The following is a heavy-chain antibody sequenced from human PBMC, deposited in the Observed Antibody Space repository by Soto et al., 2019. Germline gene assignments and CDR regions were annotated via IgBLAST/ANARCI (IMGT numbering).Heavy chain of an antibody. CDR3: ARHSSSWYWDY. D-gene: IGHD6-13*01. CDR2: IYYSGST. Sequence: PSETLSLTCTVSGGSISSSSDYWGWIRQPPGKGLEWIGSIYYSGSTYYNPSLKSRVTISVDTSKNQFSLKLSSVTAADTAVYYCARHSSSWYWDYWGQGTLVTVSS. J-gene: IGHJ4*02. CDR1: GGSISSSSDY. V-gene: IGHV4-39*01.